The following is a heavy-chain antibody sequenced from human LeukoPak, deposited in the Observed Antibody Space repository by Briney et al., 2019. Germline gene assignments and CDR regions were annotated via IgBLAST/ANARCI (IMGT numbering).Heavy chain of an antibody. CDR1: DGSISSYY. CDR2: IHYSGST. V-gene: IGHV4-59*01. J-gene: IGHJ4*02. D-gene: IGHD5-12*01. CDR3: GRWGNFETGGFFVVEY. Sequence: SETLSLTCSISDGSISSYYWNWIRQSPGKGLEWIGHIHYSGSTHYNSALQSRVSISIDTSKSHFTLKLRSVTAADTAVYYCGRWGNFETGGFFVVEYWGQGALFTVSS.